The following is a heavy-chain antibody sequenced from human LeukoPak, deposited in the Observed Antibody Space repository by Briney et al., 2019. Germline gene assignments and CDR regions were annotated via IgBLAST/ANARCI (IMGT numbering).Heavy chain of an antibody. D-gene: IGHD6-19*01. CDR3: ARDNSGHFDK. V-gene: IGHV1-46*01. CDR2: INPNGGGT. CDR1: GYTFTRNL. Sequence: ASVKVSCKASGYTFTRNLMHWVRLAPGQGLEWVAIINPNGGGTRYAQKFQGRVTMTKDTSTSTVYMELSSLRSEDTAVYYCARDNSGHFDKWGQGTLVTVSS. J-gene: IGHJ4*02.